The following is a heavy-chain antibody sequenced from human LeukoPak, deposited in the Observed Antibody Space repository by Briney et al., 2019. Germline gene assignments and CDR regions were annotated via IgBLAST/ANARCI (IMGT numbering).Heavy chain of an antibody. CDR3: ARLTGRFGGTFNV. J-gene: IGHJ3*01. CDR1: GYSISSGYY. Sequence: SETLSLTCAVSGYSISSGYYWGWIRQPPGKGLEWLGYMYFSGNTDYNPSLKGRVTISVDTSKNQYSLQLTSVTAADTAVYFCARLTGRFGGTFNVWGHGKMVTVSS. V-gene: IGHV4-38-2*01. D-gene: IGHD3-10*01. CDR2: MYFSGNT.